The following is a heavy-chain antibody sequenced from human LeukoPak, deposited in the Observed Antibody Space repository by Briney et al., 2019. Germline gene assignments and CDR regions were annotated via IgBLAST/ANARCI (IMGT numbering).Heavy chain of an antibody. J-gene: IGHJ4*02. Sequence: SETLSLTCTVSGGSISSSSYYWGWIRQPPGKGLEWIGSIYYSGSTYYNPSLKSRVTISVDTSKNQFSLKLSSVTAADTAVYYCARESILTGYYLGGLNFDYWGQGTLVTVSS. V-gene: IGHV4-39*07. D-gene: IGHD3-9*01. CDR2: IYYSGST. CDR3: ARESILTGYYLGGLNFDY. CDR1: GGSISSSSYY.